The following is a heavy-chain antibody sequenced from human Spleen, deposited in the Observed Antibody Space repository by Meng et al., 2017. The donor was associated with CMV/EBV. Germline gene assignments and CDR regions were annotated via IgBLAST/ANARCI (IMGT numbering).Heavy chain of an antibody. J-gene: IGHJ5*02. CDR1: GGSMSSGDYF. CDR2: IYYSGNN. D-gene: IGHD1-14*01. CDR3: ARAEYYNWFDP. V-gene: IGHV4-30-4*01. Sequence: QVQVQESGPGLVKPLQTLSLTCTVSGGSMSSGDYFGNWIRQPPGKGLEWIGYIYYSGNNYYNPSLKSRVTISIDTSKNQFSLKLSSVTAADTAVYYCARAEYYNWFDPWGQGTLVTVSS.